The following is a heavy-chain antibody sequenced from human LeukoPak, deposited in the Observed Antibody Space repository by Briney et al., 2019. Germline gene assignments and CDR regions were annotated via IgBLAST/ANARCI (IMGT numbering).Heavy chain of an antibody. J-gene: IGHJ4*02. CDR1: GFSFSSNW. V-gene: IGHV3-7*01. CDR2: IKQDGSEK. CDR3: ARDTLGEGEDANYAVYYFDY. Sequence: PGGSLRLSCGASGFSFSSNWMSWVRQAPGRGLEWVANIKQDGSEKHYVDSVKGRFTISRDNAKNSLDLQMNSLRAEDTAVYYCARDTLGEGEDANYAVYYFDYWGQGTPVTVSS. D-gene: IGHD4/OR15-4a*01.